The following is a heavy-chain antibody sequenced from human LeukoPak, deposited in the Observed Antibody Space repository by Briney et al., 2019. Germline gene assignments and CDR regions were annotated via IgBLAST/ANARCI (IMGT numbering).Heavy chain of an antibody. CDR3: GRDFGLTATKRSFDI. D-gene: IGHD1-7*01. CDR1: GFTFSDYY. V-gene: IGHV3-11*01. J-gene: IGHJ3*02. CDR2: ISGSGTTM. Sequence: SGRSLRLSCAASGFTFSDYYTGCISQAPGNWLGWLSYISGSGTTMYYADSVKGRFTISRDNAKNSLDLQMNSLRAEDTAVYYCGRDFGLTATKRSFDIWGQGTMVTVSS.